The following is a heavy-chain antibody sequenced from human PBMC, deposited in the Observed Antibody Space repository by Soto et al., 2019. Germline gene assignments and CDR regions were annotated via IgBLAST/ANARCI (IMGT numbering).Heavy chain of an antibody. CDR3: ARDEIRFSWSYGMDV. D-gene: IGHD3-16*01. Sequence: QVQLVESGGGVVQPGRSLRLSCAASGFTFSSYAMHWVRQAPGKGLEWVAVISYDGSNKYYADSVKGRFTISRDNFKNSLYLQMNRLSAEDTAVYYCARDEIRFSWSYGMDVWGQGTTVTVSS. J-gene: IGHJ6*02. V-gene: IGHV3-30-3*01. CDR2: ISYDGSNK. CDR1: GFTFSSYA.